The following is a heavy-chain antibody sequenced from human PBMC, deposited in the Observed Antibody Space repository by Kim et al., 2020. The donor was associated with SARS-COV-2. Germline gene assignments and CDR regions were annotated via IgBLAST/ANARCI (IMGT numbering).Heavy chain of an antibody. D-gene: IGHD6-25*01. CDR3: ASQRGALRAATHYYYYGMDV. CDR2: INSEGSST. J-gene: IGHJ6*02. V-gene: IGHV3-74*01. Sequence: GGSLRLSCEASGFTFRSYWMHWVRQAPGKGLVWVSRINSEGSSTSYADSVKGRFTISRDNAKNTLYMQMNSLRAEDTAVYYCASQRGALRAATHYYYYGMDVWGQGTTVTVSS. CDR1: GFTFRSYW.